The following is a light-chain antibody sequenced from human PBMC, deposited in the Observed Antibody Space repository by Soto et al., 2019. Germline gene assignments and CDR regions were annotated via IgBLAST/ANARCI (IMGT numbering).Light chain of an antibody. Sequence: QSVLAQPASVSGSPGQSITISCSGSANDYVSWYQHHPGKAPRLLLYEVTHRPSGVSHRFSGSKSGNTASLTISGLQAEDEADYFCASYIATSHYVFGTGTKVTVL. CDR3: ASYIATSHYV. CDR2: EVT. CDR1: ANDY. J-gene: IGLJ1*01. V-gene: IGLV2-14*01.